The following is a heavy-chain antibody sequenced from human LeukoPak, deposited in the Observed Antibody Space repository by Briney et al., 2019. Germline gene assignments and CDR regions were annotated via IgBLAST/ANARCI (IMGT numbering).Heavy chain of an antibody. Sequence: SETLSLTCAVYGGSFSGYYWSWIRQPPGKGLEWIGEINHSGSTNYNPSLKSRVTISVDMSKNQFSLKLSSVTAADTAVYYCARGYSGYDFFWFDPWGQGTLVTVSS. CDR1: GGSFSGYY. D-gene: IGHD5-12*01. J-gene: IGHJ5*02. CDR3: ARGYSGYDFFWFDP. V-gene: IGHV4-34*01. CDR2: INHSGST.